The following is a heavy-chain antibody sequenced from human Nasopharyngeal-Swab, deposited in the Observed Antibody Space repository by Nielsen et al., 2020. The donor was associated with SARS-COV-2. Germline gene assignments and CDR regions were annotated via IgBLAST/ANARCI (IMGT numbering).Heavy chain of an antibody. CDR2: IYSGGST. Sequence: GESLKISCAASGFTVSSNYMSWVRQAPGKGLEWVSVIYSGGSTNYADSVKGRFSISRDSSTNTLYLQMNNVRAEDTAVYYCARDLGGGYCTTTNCPGSWGQGTLVTVSS. V-gene: IGHV3-53*01. CDR3: ARDLGGGYCTTTNCPGS. CDR1: GFTVSSNY. J-gene: IGHJ1*01. D-gene: IGHD2-2*01.